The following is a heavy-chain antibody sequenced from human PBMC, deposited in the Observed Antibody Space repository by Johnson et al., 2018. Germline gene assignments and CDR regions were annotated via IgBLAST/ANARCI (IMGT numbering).Heavy chain of an antibody. CDR1: GFTFSDYY. V-gene: IGHV3-72*01. D-gene: IGHD1-26*01. CDR3: VGVHSGSSSGRALKFAY. J-gene: IGHJ4*02. CDR2: SRNRLNSYTT. Sequence: EVQLVESGGGLVQPGGSLRLSCAASGFTFSDYYMDWVRQAPGKGLEWVGRSRNRLNSYTTEYAASVEGRFTISRDDSRKSVYMQMNSLKTEDTAVYYCVGVHSGSSSGRALKFAYWGQGTLVTVSS.